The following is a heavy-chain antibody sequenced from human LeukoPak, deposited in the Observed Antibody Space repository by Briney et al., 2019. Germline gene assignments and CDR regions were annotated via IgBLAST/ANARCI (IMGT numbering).Heavy chain of an antibody. Sequence: PGGSLRLSCAASGFTFSTYSMNWVRQAPGKGLEWVSCISSSSNYIYYADSVKGRFTISRDNAKNSLYLQMNSLRAEDTAVYYCARDLYGSGIVIDYWGQGTLATVSS. CDR3: ARDLYGSGIVIDY. CDR2: ISSSSNYI. D-gene: IGHD3-10*01. V-gene: IGHV3-21*01. CDR1: GFTFSTYS. J-gene: IGHJ4*02.